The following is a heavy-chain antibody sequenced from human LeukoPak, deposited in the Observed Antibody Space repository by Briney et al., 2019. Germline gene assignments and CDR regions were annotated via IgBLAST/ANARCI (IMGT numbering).Heavy chain of an antibody. CDR2: ISYDGSNK. V-gene: IGHV3-30*04. D-gene: IGHD6-19*01. CDR3: ARGPYSSGWYYFDY. J-gene: IGHJ4*02. Sequence: GGSLRLSCAAPGFTFSSYAMHWVRQAPGKGLEWVAVISYDGSNKYYADSVKGRFTISRDNSKNTLYLQMNSLRAEDTAVYYCARGPYSSGWYYFDYWGQGTLVTVSS. CDR1: GFTFSSYA.